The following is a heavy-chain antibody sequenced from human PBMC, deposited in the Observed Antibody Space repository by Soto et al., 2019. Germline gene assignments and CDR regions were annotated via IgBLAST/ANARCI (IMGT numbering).Heavy chain of an antibody. CDR1: GFSLSTSGMC. J-gene: IGHJ4*02. CDR3: ARIPVYYDSSGYYEGAFDY. V-gene: IGHV2-70*11. D-gene: IGHD3-22*01. CDR2: IDWDDDK. Sequence: SGPTLVNPTQTLTLTCTFSGFSLSTSGMCVSWIRQPPGKALEWLARIDWDDDKYYSTSLKTRLTISKDTSKDQVVLTMTNMDPVDTATYYCARIPVYYDSSGYYEGAFDYWGQGTLVTVSS.